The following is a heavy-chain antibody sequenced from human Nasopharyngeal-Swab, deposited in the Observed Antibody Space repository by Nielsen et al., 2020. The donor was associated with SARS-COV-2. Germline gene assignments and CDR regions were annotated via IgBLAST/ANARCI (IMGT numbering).Heavy chain of an antibody. Sequence: GGSLRLSCAASGFTFSSYAMHWVRQAPGKGLEWVAVISYDGSNKYYADSVKGRFTISSDNSKNTLYLQMNSLRAEDTAVYYCARGAYSSGWYGGYYFDYWGQGTLVTVSS. D-gene: IGHD6-19*01. CDR3: ARGAYSSGWYGGYYFDY. CDR2: ISYDGSNK. CDR1: GFTFSSYA. V-gene: IGHV3-30-3*01. J-gene: IGHJ4*02.